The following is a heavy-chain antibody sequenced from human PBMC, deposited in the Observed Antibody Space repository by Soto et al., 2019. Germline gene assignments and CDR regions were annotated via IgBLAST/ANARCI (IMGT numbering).Heavy chain of an antibody. V-gene: IGHV1-3*01. CDR1: GYTFTSYA. CDR3: ARDSNPWTLDY. D-gene: IGHD5-12*01. Sequence: ASVKVSCKAPGYTFTSYAMYWVRQAPGQRLEWMGWINAGNGNTKYSQKFQGRVTITRDTSASTAYMELSSLRSEDTAVYYCARDSNPWTLDYWGQGTLVTVSS. J-gene: IGHJ4*02. CDR2: INAGNGNT.